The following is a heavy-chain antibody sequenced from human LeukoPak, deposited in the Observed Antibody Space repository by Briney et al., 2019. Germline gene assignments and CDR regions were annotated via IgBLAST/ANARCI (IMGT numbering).Heavy chain of an antibody. J-gene: IGHJ3*02. CDR2: IYTNGRT. V-gene: IGHV4-4*07. CDR3: ARDTRGQTAFDI. CDR1: GDSISSYF. Sequence: SETLSLTCTVSGDSISSYFWTWIRQPAGKGLEWIGRIYTNGRTNYNPSLKSRVTMSVDTSKHQFSLRLSSVTAADTAVYYCARDTRGQTAFDIWGQGTMVTVSS. D-gene: IGHD3-10*01.